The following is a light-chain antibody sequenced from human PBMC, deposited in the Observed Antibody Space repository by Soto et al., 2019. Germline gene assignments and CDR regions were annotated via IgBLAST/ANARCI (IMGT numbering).Light chain of an antibody. CDR3: QHYNSYPWT. Sequence: DIPMTQSPSTLSASVGDRVTITCRASQSISSWLAWYQQKPGKAPKLLIYKASSLESGVPSRFSGSGSGTEFTLTISSLQPDDFATYYCQHYNSYPWTFGQGTKAEIK. CDR2: KAS. V-gene: IGKV1-5*03. CDR1: QSISSW. J-gene: IGKJ1*01.